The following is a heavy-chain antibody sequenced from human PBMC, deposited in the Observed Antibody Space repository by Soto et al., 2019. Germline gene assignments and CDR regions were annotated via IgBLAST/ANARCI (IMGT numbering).Heavy chain of an antibody. CDR3: ARSLWNVAAAGFDY. J-gene: IGHJ4*02. D-gene: IGHD6-25*01. Sequence: QVQLEESGPGLVKPSQTLSLTCTVSGDSIRSDIYYWSWIRQHPGKGLEWIGYIYYTGSTFYNPSLKSRVAMSVDTSKTQFSLNLTSVTAADTAVYYCARSLWNVAAAGFDYWGQGTLVTVSS. CDR1: GDSIRSDIYY. CDR2: IYYTGST. V-gene: IGHV4-31*03.